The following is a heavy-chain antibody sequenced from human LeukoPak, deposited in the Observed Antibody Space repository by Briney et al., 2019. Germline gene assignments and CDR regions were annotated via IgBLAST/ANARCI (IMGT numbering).Heavy chain of an antibody. J-gene: IGHJ4*02. CDR3: ARDRRRAY. Sequence: PSETMSLTCTVSGDSTSSSTYYWDWIRQAPGKGLEWIGNIYDSGTTHYNPSLKSRVTISGHTSKNQFSLKLNSVTAADTAVYYCARDRRRAYWGQGTLVTVSA. V-gene: IGHV4-39*02. CDR1: GDSTSSSTYY. CDR2: IYDSGTT.